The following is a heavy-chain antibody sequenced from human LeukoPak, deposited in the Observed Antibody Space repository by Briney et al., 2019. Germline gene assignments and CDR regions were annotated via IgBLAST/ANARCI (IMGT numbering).Heavy chain of an antibody. CDR1: GGPISSYY. Sequence: PSETLSLTCTVSGGPISSYYWSWIRQPPGKGLEWIGYIYYSGSTNYNPSLKSRVTISVDTSKNQFSLKLSSVTAADTAVYYCARNSLGATTAVLDYWGQGTLVTVSS. V-gene: IGHV4-59*01. D-gene: IGHD1-26*01. CDR3: ARNSLGATTAVLDY. CDR2: IYYSGST. J-gene: IGHJ4*02.